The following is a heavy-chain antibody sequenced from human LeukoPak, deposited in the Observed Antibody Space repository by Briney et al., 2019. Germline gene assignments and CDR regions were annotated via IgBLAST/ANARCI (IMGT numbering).Heavy chain of an antibody. J-gene: IGHJ4*02. CDR3: ARLGPHGDWPVDY. CDR1: GYTFTGYY. CDR2: INPNSGGT. V-gene: IGHV1-2*02. Sequence: ASVKVSCKASGYTFTGYYMHWVRQAPGQGLEWMGWINPNSGGTNYAQKFQGRVTMTGDTSISTAYMELSRLRSDDTAVYYCARLGPHGDWPVDYWGQGTLVTVSS. D-gene: IGHD4-17*01.